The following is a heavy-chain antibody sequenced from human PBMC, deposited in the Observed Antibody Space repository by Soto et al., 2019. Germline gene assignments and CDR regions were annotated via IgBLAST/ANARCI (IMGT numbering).Heavy chain of an antibody. Sequence: QVQLVESGGGVVQPGRSLRLSCEASGFIFSSYGLHWVRQAPGKGLEWVAIVWDDGTFEFYTDSVKGRFTISRDNSKDILYLQMNSLRVEDTAVYYCARGYGDNYYYMDVWGRGTTVTV. V-gene: IGHV3-33*01. CDR2: VWDDGTFE. J-gene: IGHJ6*03. CDR1: GFIFSSYG. D-gene: IGHD4-17*01. CDR3: ARGYGDNYYYMDV.